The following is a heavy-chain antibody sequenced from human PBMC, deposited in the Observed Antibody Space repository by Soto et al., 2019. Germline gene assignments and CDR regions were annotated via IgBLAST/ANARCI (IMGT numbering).Heavy chain of an antibody. CDR1: GCTFTSYC. D-gene: IGHD3-3*01. CDR3: ARDHSANPITIFGVALPYYYYGMDV. J-gene: IGHJ6*01. V-gene: IGHV1-18*04. Sequence: ASVKVSCKASGCTFTSYCLSCVGQSPGQVLEWMGWISAYNGNTNYAQKLQGRVTMTTDTSTSTAYMELRSLRSDDTAVYYCARDHSANPITIFGVALPYYYYGMDV. CDR2: ISAYNGNT.